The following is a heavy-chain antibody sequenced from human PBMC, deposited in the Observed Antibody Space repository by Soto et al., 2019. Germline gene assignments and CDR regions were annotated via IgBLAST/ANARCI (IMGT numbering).Heavy chain of an antibody. CDR3: TRDRYYGSGSLGGMDV. Sequence: QVQLQESGPGLVKPSGTLSLTCAVSGGSISSSNWWSWVRQPPGKGLGWIGEIYHSESTNYNPSLKSRVTISVDKSQNQFSLKLSSVTAADTAVYYCTRDRYYGSGSLGGMDVWGQGTTVTVSS. J-gene: IGHJ6*02. V-gene: IGHV4-4*02. D-gene: IGHD3-10*01. CDR2: IYHSEST. CDR1: GGSISSSNW.